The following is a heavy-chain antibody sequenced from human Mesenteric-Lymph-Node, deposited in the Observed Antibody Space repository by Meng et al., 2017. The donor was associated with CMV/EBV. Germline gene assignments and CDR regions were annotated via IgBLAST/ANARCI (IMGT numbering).Heavy chain of an antibody. Sequence: SCAASGFTFSSCAMHWVRQAPGKGLEWVAVISSDGSNEYYADSVKGRFTISRDNSKNTLHLQMNNLRTEDTAVYSCARPACGSTSCYYFDYWGQGTLVTVSS. J-gene: IGHJ4*02. D-gene: IGHD2-2*01. CDR3: ARPACGSTSCYYFDY. V-gene: IGHV3-30*04. CDR2: ISSDGSNE. CDR1: GFTFSSCA.